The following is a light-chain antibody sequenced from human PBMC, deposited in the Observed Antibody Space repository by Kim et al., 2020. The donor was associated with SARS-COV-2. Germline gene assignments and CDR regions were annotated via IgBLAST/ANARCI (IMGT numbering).Light chain of an antibody. J-gene: IGLJ3*02. Sequence: LTQPPSVSVAPGKTARITCGGNNIGSKSMNWYQQKPGQAPVVVIYYDSDRPSGIPERFSGSNSGNTATLTLSRAEAGDEADYYCPVWDSSSDLRVFG. CDR2: YDS. CDR3: PVWDSSSDLRV. CDR1: NIGSKS. V-gene: IGLV3-21*04.